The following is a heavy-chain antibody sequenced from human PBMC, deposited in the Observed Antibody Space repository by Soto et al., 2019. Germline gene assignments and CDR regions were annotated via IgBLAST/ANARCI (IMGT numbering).Heavy chain of an antibody. CDR2: IYYSGRT. J-gene: IGHJ4*02. D-gene: IGHD2-21*02. CDR3: ARQRTAVVTQAYFDH. CDR1: GESISSSSYY. V-gene: IGHV4-39*01. Sequence: SETLSLTCIVSGESISSSSYYWGWIRQPPGKGLEWIGSIYYSGRTYYNPSFKSRVTISIETSKNQFSLKLSAVTATDTTVYYCARQRTAVVTQAYFDHWRQGALVTVSS.